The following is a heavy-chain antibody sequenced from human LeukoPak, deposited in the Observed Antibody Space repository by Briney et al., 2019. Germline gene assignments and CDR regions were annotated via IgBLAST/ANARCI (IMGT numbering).Heavy chain of an antibody. Sequence: PGGSLRLSCAASGFTFSSYSMNWVRQAPGKGLEWVSYISSSSSTIYYADSVKGRFTISRDNAKNSLYLQMNSLRSDDTAVYYCARDLTVLGIYYYDSSGPSDYWGQGTLVTVSS. CDR3: ARDLTVLGIYYYDSSGPSDY. V-gene: IGHV3-48*01. CDR2: ISSSSSTI. CDR1: GFTFSSYS. J-gene: IGHJ4*02. D-gene: IGHD3-22*01.